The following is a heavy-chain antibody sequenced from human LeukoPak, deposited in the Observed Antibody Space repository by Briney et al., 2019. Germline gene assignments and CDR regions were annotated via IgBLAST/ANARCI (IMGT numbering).Heavy chain of an antibody. CDR3: AKGTGWASYYFDS. V-gene: IGHV3-23*01. D-gene: IGHD2-15*01. CDR1: GFTFSSYA. Sequence: PGGSLRLSCAASGFTFSSYAMNWVRQAPGKGLEWVSGTSASGDDTYYADSVKGQFTISRDNSQNTLYLQMNSLRAEDTALYYCAKGTGWASYYFDSWGQGTLVTVSS. J-gene: IGHJ4*02. CDR2: TSASGDDT.